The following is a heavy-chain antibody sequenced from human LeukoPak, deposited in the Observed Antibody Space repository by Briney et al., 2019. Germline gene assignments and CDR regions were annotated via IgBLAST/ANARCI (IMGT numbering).Heavy chain of an antibody. D-gene: IGHD2-2*01. J-gene: IGHJ5*02. CDR1: GYSISSGYY. CDR2: IYHSGST. CDR3: AASVVVPAAMTRFDP. Sequence: SETLSLTCAVSGYSISSGYYWGWIRQPPGKGLEWIGSIYHSGSTYYNPSLKSRVTISVDTSKNQFSLKLSSVTAADTAVYYCAASVVVPAAMTRFDPWGQGTLVTVSS. V-gene: IGHV4-38-2*01.